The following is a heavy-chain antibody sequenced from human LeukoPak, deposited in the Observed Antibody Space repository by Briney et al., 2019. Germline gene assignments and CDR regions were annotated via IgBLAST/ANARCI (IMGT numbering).Heavy chain of an antibody. D-gene: IGHD3-22*01. CDR2: INPNSGGT. CDR1: GGTFSSYA. Sequence: GASVKVSCKASGGTFSSYAISWVRQAPGQGLEWMGWINPNSGGTNYAQKFQGRVTVTRDTSISTAYMELSRLRSDDTAVYYCARVHYYDTAGNWGQGTLVTVSS. J-gene: IGHJ4*02. V-gene: IGHV1-2*02. CDR3: ARVHYYDTAGN.